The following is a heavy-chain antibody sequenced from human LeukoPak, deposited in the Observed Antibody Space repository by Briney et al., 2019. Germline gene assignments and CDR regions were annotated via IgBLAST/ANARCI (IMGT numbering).Heavy chain of an antibody. D-gene: IGHD2-21*02. CDR3: AKGRAYCGGDCYYFDY. Sequence: PGGSLRLSCAASGFNFSSYGMHWVRQAPGKGLEWVAFIRYDGSNKYYADSVKGRFTISRDNSKNTLYLQMNSLRAEDTAVYYCAKGRAYCGGDCYYFDYWGQGTLVTVSS. J-gene: IGHJ4*02. CDR2: IRYDGSNK. V-gene: IGHV3-30*02. CDR1: GFNFSSYG.